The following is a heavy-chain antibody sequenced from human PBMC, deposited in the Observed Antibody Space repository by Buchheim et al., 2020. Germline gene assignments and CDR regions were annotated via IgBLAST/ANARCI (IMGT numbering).Heavy chain of an antibody. V-gene: IGHV1-8*01. CDR3: ARWPSGNPAFAYHFYVMDV. Sequence: QVQLVQSGAEVKKPGASVKVSCKTSGYSFTTYGIHWVRQAPGQGLEWLGWINPSTDDTGYAQKFQGRLTMTTSTSIRTAYMELSGRRSDDTALYYCARWPSGNPAFAYHFYVMDVWGQGTT. D-gene: IGHD3-16*01. CDR1: GYSFTTYG. J-gene: IGHJ6*02. CDR2: INPSTDDT.